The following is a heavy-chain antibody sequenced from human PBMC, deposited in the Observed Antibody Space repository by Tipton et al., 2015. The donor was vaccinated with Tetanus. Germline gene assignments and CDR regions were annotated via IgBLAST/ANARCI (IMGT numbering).Heavy chain of an antibody. V-gene: IGHV4-39*01. J-gene: IGHJ4*02. CDR3: ARRGGDFLTGYYDS. D-gene: IGHD3-9*01. Sequence: TLSFTCTVSGGSISSYYWSWIRQPPGKGLEWIGRIYYSGSTSYNPSLKSRVTISVDTSKNQFSLELNSVTAADTAVYYCARRGGDFLTGYYDSWGQGTLVTVSS. CDR1: GGSISSYY. CDR2: IYYSGST.